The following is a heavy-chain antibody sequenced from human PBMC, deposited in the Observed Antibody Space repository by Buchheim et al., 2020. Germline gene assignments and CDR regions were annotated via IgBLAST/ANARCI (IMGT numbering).Heavy chain of an antibody. CDR1: GFTFISYG. D-gene: IGHD3-10*01. CDR2: ISNDGSNK. Sequence: QVQLVESGGGVVQPGRSLRLSCTASGFTFISYGMHWVRQAPGKGLEWVAVISNDGSNKYYADSVKGRFTISRDNSKNTLYLQMNSLRAEDTATYYCAKDLTGVRGVIITYYFIYWGQGTL. CDR3: AKDLTGVRGVIITYYFIY. V-gene: IGHV3-30*18. J-gene: IGHJ4*02.